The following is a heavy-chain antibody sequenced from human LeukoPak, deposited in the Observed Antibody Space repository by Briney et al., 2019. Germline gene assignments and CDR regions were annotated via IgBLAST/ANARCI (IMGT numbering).Heavy chain of an antibody. V-gene: IGHV4-4*02. CDR1: GDSLSSNKW. CDR2: IYHSGST. CDR3: ARGVQEDGDYIFDY. Sequence: SETLSLTCAVSGDSLSSNKWWSWVRQPPGKGLEWIGDIYHSGSTYYNPSLKSRVTISADKSKNQFFLKLRSVTAADTAVYYCARGVQEDGDYIFDYWGQGTLVTVSS. D-gene: IGHD4-17*01. J-gene: IGHJ4*02.